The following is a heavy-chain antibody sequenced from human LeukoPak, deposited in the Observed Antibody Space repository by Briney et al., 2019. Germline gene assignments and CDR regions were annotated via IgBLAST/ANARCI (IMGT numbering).Heavy chain of an antibody. CDR3: ARGGIQLPDY. D-gene: IGHD5-18*01. V-gene: IGHV4-61*01. J-gene: IGHJ4*02. CDR2: TYYRGSS. Sequence: SETLSLTCTVSGGSISSGSYYWSCIRQSPGKGLEWLGCTYYRGSSNYNPSLKSRVTISLDTSRNQFFLRLNSVTAADTAVYYCARGGIQLPDYWGQGTLVSVSS. CDR1: GGSISSGSYY.